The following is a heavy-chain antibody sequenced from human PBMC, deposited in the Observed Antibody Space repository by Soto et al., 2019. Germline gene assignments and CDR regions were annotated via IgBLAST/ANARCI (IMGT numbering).Heavy chain of an antibody. CDR1: GLTFSDCY. CDR2: ISSSGSSI. J-gene: IGHJ6*02. V-gene: IGHV3-11*01. Sequence: QVQLVESGGGLVKPGGSLRLSCAASGLTFSDCYMNWIRQAPGKGLEWVSYISSSGSSINYAGSVKGRFTISRDNAKNSLYLQQNSLRAEDTAMYYCARVRFGEWGYAMDVWGQGTTVTVSS. D-gene: IGHD3-10*01. CDR3: ARVRFGEWGYAMDV.